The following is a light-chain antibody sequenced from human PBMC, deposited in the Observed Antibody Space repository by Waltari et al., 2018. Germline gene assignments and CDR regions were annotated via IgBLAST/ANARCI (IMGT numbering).Light chain of an antibody. CDR2: EAS. J-gene: IGLJ3*02. CDR3: QLWDSSSDHWV. CDR1: NIGSKS. V-gene: IGLV3-21*02. Sequence: SYVLTQPPSVSVAPGQTTRITCGGNNIGSKSVHWYQQKPGQAPVLVVYEASDRPAGIPERFSGSNFGNTATLTISGGEAGDEADYYCQLWDSSSDHWVFGGGTKLTVL.